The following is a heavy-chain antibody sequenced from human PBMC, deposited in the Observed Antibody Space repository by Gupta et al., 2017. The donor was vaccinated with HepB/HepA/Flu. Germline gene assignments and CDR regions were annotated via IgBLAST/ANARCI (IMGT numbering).Heavy chain of an antibody. CDR2: IIPIFGTA. V-gene: IGHV1-69*06. J-gene: IGHJ3*02. D-gene: IGHD2-2*01. CDR3: ATEDCSSTSCPPGAFDI. Sequence: QVQLVQSGAEVKKPGSSVKVSCKASGGTFSSYAISWVRQAPGQGLEWMGGIIPIFGTANYAQKFQGRVTITADKSTSTAYMELSSLRSEDTAVYYCATEDCSSTSCPPGAFDIWGQGTMVTVSS. CDR1: GGTFSSYA.